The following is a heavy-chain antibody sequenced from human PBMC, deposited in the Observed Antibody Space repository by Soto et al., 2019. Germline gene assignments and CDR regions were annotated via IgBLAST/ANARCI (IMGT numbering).Heavy chain of an antibody. CDR2: IKGKTDGGTT. Sequence: PGGSLRLSCAVSGFIFTNAWMNWVRQTPGKGLEWVGRIKGKTDGGTTDYADLVKGRFTISGDASKNTVFLQMNSLETEDTAVYYCATSGTMVYGDSTRPLLDYSGQGSLVTVSS. J-gene: IGHJ4*02. D-gene: IGHD4-17*01. CDR1: GFIFTNAW. V-gene: IGHV3-15*07. CDR3: ATSGTMVYGDSTRPLLDY.